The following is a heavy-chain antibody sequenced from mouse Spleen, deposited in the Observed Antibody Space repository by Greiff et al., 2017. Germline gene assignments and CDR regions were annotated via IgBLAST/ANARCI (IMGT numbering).Heavy chain of an antibody. CDR1: GYTFTDYN. D-gene: IGHD1-1*01. Sequence: VQLQQSGPELVKPGASVKIPCKASGYTFTDYNMDWVKQSHGKSLEWIGDINPNNGGTIYNQKFKGKATLTVDKSSSTAYMELRSLTSEDTAVYYCARGITTVVATEWYFDVWGAGTTVTVSS. CDR2: INPNNGGT. V-gene: IGHV1-18*01. CDR3: ARGITTVVATEWYFDV. J-gene: IGHJ1*01.